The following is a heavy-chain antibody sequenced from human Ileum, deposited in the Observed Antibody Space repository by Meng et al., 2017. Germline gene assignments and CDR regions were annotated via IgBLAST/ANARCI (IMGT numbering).Heavy chain of an antibody. Sequence: GESLKISCAASGFTFSNYSMNWVRQAPGKGLEWVSSISSSSSYIYYADSVKGRFTISRDNAKNSLYLQMYSLRAEDTAVYYCAIAPPRAGFDYWGQGTRVTVSS. J-gene: IGHJ4*02. CDR1: GFTFSNYS. CDR3: AIAPPRAGFDY. CDR2: ISSSSSYI. V-gene: IGHV3-21*01.